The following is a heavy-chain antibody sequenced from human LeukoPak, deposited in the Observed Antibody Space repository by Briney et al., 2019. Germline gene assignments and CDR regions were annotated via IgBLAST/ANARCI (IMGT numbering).Heavy chain of an antibody. V-gene: IGHV3-72*01. CDR2: TSSKGNGYTT. D-gene: IGHD1-26*01. Sequence: GGSLRLSCAVSGFTFSDRYMDWVRQAPGKGLEWVGRTSSKGNGYTTYYAASVKGRFTISRDDSKNSLYLQMNSLNTEDTAVYYCAKDSGSGGYFDYWGQGTLVTVSS. CDR3: AKDSGSGGYFDY. CDR1: GFTFSDRY. J-gene: IGHJ4*02.